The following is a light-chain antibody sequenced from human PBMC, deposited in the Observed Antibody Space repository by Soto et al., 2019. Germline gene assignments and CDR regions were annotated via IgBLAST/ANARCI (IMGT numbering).Light chain of an antibody. CDR3: SSSTSRTTFV. CDR1: NSDVNY. CDR2: EVS. Sequence: QSALTQPASVSGAPGQSITISCTGTNSDVNYVSWHQQHPGKAPKLMVYEVSSRASGVSNRFSDSKSGNTASLTISGLQAEDEADYYCSSSTSRTTFVFGTGTKLTVL. J-gene: IGLJ1*01. V-gene: IGLV2-14*01.